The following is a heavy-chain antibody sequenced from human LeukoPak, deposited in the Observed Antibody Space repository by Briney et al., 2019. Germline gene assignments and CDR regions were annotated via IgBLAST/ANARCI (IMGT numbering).Heavy chain of an antibody. CDR2: ISGSGGST. J-gene: IGHJ4*02. D-gene: IGHD3-22*01. CDR3: AKETYDSSGYAGDY. Sequence: PGGSLRLSCAASGFTFSTYWMHWVRQAPGKGLEWVSAISGSGGSTYYADSVKGRFTISRDNSKNTLYLQMNSLRAEDTAVYYCAKETYDSSGYAGDYWGQGTLVTVSS. V-gene: IGHV3-23*01. CDR1: GFTFSTYW.